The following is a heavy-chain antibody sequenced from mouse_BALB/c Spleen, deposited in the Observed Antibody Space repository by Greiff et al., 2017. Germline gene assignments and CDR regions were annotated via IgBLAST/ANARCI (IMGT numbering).Heavy chain of an antibody. D-gene: IGHD3-2*01. CDR3: ARGGGDSSGYTFAY. CDR2: ISSGGSYT. J-gene: IGHJ3*01. V-gene: IGHV5-6*02. CDR1: GFTFSSYG. Sequence: EVMLVESGGDLVKPGGSLKLSCAASGFTFSSYGMSWVRQTPDKRLEWVATISSGGSYTYYPDSVKGRFTISRDNAKNTLYLQMSSLKSEDTAMYYCARGGGDSSGYTFAYWGQGTLVTVSA.